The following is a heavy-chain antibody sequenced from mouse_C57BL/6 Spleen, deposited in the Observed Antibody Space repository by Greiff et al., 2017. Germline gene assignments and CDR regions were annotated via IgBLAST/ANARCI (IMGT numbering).Heavy chain of an antibody. Sequence: QVQLQQSGPELVKPGASVKISCKASGYAFSSSWMNWVKQRPGKGLEWIGRIYPGDGDTNYNGKFKGKATLTADKSSSTASMQRSSLTSEDSAVYVCARGKGTYYAMDYWGQGTSVTVSS. CDR2: IYPGDGDT. CDR1: GYAFSSSW. V-gene: IGHV1-82*01. D-gene: IGHD3-3*01. J-gene: IGHJ4*01. CDR3: ARGKGTYYAMDY.